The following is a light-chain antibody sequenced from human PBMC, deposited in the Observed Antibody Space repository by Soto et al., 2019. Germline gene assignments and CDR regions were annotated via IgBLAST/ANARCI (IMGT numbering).Light chain of an antibody. J-gene: IGKJ1*01. V-gene: IGKV3-11*01. CDR2: DAA. Sequence: ELVITQSPATLSVSPADRATLSCWTSHRVNSNLDLYQQKPGQGHRPRIFDAANWDTGIRARVRCSGCGTDFNLTITSREPEDYDVYECYQRRDCRPWTFGQGTKVDI. CDR1: HRVNSN. CDR3: YQRRDCRPWT.